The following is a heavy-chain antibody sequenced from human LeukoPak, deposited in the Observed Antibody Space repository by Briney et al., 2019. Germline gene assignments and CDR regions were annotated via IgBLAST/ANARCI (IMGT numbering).Heavy chain of an antibody. J-gene: IGHJ4*02. Sequence: KPSETLSLTCTVSGGSISSSDYYWAWIRQPPGMGLECIGSFYYSGSTNYNPSLKSRITISVDTSKNQFSLELSSVTAADTAMYYCARHRGDLLRPFDYWGQGTLVTVSS. CDR2: FYYSGST. D-gene: IGHD1-26*01. CDR3: ARHRGDLLRPFDY. CDR1: GGSISSSDYY. V-gene: IGHV4-39*01.